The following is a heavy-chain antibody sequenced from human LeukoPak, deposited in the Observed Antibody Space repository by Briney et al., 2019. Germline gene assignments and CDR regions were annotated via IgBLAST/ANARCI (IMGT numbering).Heavy chain of an antibody. CDR1: GYTFTGYY. J-gene: IGHJ5*02. D-gene: IGHD2-8*02. CDR2: INPNSGGT. CDR3: ARSSVTSAPLVWFDP. V-gene: IGHV1-2*02. Sequence: ASVKVSCKASGYTFTGYYMHWVRHAPGQGLEWMGWINPNSGGTNYAQKFQGRVTMTRDTSISTAYMELSRLRSDDTAVYYCARSSVTSAPLVWFDPWGQGTLVTVSS.